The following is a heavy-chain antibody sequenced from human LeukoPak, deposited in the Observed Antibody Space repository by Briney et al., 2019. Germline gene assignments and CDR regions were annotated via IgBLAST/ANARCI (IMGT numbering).Heavy chain of an antibody. CDR2: IRNDGSSK. J-gene: IGHJ6*03. CDR3: AKGAYCSGNSCHWGYYYYMDV. CDR1: GFTFSTYG. D-gene: IGHD2-15*01. V-gene: IGHV3-30*02. Sequence: GGSLRLSCAASGFTFSTYGMHWVRQAPGKGLEWVAFIRNDGSSKYYADSVKGRFTISRDNSKNTLYLQMNSLRAEDTAAYYCAKGAYCSGNSCHWGYYYYMDVWGKGTRSPSP.